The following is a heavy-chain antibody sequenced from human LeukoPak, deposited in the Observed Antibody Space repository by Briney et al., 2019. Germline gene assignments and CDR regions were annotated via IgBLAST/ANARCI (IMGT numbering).Heavy chain of an antibody. D-gene: IGHD6-13*01. V-gene: IGHV4-59*01. CDR3: AREAAGNFDY. Sequence: KPSETLSLTCTVSGGPISSYYWSWIRQPPGKGLEWIGYIYYSGSTNYNPSLKSRVTISVDTSKNQFSLKLSSVTAADTAVYYCAREAAGNFDYWGQGTLVTVSS. CDR2: IYYSGST. CDR1: GGPISSYY. J-gene: IGHJ4*02.